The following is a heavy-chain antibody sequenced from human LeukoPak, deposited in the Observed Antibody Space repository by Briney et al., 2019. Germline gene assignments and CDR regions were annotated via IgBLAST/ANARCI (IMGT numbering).Heavy chain of an antibody. CDR3: ARAVPSRQAIDY. V-gene: IGHV3-30*02. Sequence: GGSLRLSCAASGFTFSSYGMHWVRQAPGKGLEWVAFIRSDGINKYHADSVKGRFTISRDNSKNTLYLQMNSLIPEDTAVYYCARAVPSRQAIDYWGQGTLVTVSS. J-gene: IGHJ4*02. CDR2: IRSDGINK. CDR1: GFTFSSYG.